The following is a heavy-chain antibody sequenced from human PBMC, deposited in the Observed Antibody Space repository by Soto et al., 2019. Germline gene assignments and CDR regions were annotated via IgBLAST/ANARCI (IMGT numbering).Heavy chain of an antibody. CDR1: GFTFSDYY. V-gene: IGHV3-11*05. CDR2: ISSSSSYT. Sequence: GGSLRLSCAASGFTFSDYYMSWIRQAPGKGLEWVSYISSSSSYTSYADSVKGRFTISRDNAKNSLYLQMNSLRAEDTAVYYCARGYVELYGMDVWGQGTTVTVSS. CDR3: ARGYVELYGMDV. J-gene: IGHJ6*02. D-gene: IGHD1-7*01.